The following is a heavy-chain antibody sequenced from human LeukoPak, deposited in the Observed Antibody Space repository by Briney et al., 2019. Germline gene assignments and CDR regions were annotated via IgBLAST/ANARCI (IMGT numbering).Heavy chain of an antibody. CDR1: GYSFNNYW. CDR3: AAQYSASYGMDV. Sequence: GESLKISCEGSGYSFNNYWIVWVRQMPGEGLEWMGIIYPGDSDTRYSPSFQGLVTISVDKSISTAYLQWSSLKASDTAMHYCAAQYSASYGMDVWGQGTTVTVSS. J-gene: IGHJ6*02. D-gene: IGHD2-21*01. CDR2: IYPGDSDT. V-gene: IGHV5-51*01.